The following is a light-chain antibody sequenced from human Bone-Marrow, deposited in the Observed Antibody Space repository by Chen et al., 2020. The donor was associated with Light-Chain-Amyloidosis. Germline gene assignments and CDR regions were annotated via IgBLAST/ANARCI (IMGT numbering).Light chain of an antibody. CDR1: QDISNY. V-gene: IGKV1-33*01. CDR2: DAS. J-gene: IGKJ4*01. Sequence: DIQMTQSPSSLSASVGDRVTITCQASQDISNYLNWYQQKPGKATKLLIYDASNLETGVPSRFSGSGSGTDFTFTISSLQPEDIATYYCQQYDNLPLTFGGGIKVEIK. CDR3: QQYDNLPLT.